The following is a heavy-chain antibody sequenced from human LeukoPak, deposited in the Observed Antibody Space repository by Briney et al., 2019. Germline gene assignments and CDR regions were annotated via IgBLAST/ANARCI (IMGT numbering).Heavy chain of an antibody. Sequence: ASVMVSCKASGYTFTGYSMHWLRQAPGQGLEWMGRINPNSGDTNYAQKFQDRVTLTRDTPINTAYMELTNLKSDDTAVYYCARPSGDFYSWFDPWGQGTLVTVSS. CDR2: INPNSGDT. CDR1: GYTFTGYS. D-gene: IGHD6-19*01. J-gene: IGHJ5*02. V-gene: IGHV1-2*06. CDR3: ARPSGDFYSWFDP.